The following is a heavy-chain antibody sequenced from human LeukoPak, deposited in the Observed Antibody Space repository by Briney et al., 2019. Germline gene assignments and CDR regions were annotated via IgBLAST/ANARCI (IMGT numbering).Heavy chain of an antibody. D-gene: IGHD2-15*01. Sequence: ASVKVSCKASGYTFTSYDINWVRQATGQGLEWMGWMNPNSGNTGYAQKFQGRVTITRNTSISTAYMELSSLRSEDTAVYYCARGRGGYCSGGSCYPSYYMDVWGKGTTVTVSS. CDR3: ARGRGGYCSGGSCYPSYYMDV. V-gene: IGHV1-8*03. CDR1: GYTFTSYD. CDR2: MNPNSGNT. J-gene: IGHJ6*03.